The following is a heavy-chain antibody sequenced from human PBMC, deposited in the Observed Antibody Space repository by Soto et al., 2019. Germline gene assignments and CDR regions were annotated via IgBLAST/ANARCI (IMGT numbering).Heavy chain of an antibody. J-gene: IGHJ6*03. CDR1: GFTFSSYS. CDR2: ISSSSSTI. CDR3: ARTARAAASRGYYYYYYYMDV. V-gene: IGHV3-48*01. D-gene: IGHD6-13*01. Sequence: EVQLVESGGGLVQPGGSLRLSCAASGFTFSSYSMNWVRQAPGKGLEWVSYISSSSSTIYYAASVKGRFTISRDNAKHSLYQQMNSLRAEDTAVYYSARTARAAASRGYYYYYYYMDVWGKGTTVTVSS.